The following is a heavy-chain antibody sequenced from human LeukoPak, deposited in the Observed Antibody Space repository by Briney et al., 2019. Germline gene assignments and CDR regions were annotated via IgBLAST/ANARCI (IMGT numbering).Heavy chain of an antibody. CDR2: ISDDGSNK. Sequence: GGSLRLSCAASGFTFSNYAMHWVRQAPGNGLELVAVISDDGSNKYYGDSVKGRFTTSRDNSKNTVYLQMNSLRAEDTAVYYCAKDRYSSGWYSDFDYWGQGTLVTVSS. CDR3: AKDRYSSGWYSDFDY. V-gene: IGHV3-30*18. CDR1: GFTFSNYA. D-gene: IGHD6-19*01. J-gene: IGHJ4*02.